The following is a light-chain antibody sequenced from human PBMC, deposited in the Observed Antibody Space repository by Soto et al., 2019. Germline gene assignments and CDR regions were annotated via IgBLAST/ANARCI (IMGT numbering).Light chain of an antibody. J-gene: IGKJ1*01. CDR1: QSVDSW. CDR3: QQYNSYST. V-gene: IGKV1-5*01. CDR2: DAS. Sequence: DIQMTKSPSTLSASVGDRVTITCRASQSVDSWLAWYQQKAGKAPKILIYDASTLESGVPSRFSGSGSGTEFTLTISSLQPDDFATYYCQQYNSYSTFGQGTKVDIK.